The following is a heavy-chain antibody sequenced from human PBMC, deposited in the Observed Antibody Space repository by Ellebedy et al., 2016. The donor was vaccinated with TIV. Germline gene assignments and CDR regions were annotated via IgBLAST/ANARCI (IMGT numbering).Heavy chain of an antibody. V-gene: IGHV5-10-1*01. CDR3: ARGDLLAGGERNWFDP. CDR1: GYIFTTYW. CDR2: IDPSGSST. D-gene: IGHD3-9*01. Sequence: GESLKISCKASGYIFTTYWISWVRQMPGKGLEWLGRIDPSGSSTIYSPSFQGHGTLSVDKSVTTAYRHLNGLQASDTAMYYCARGDLLAGGERNWFDPWGQGTLVTVSS. J-gene: IGHJ5*02.